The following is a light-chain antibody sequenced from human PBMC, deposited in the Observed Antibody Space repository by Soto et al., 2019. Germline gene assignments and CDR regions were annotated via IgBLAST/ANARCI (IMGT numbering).Light chain of an antibody. CDR3: SSYAGRNSFVV. CDR1: SSDVGGYNY. Sequence: QSALTQPRSVSGSPGQSVTISCTGTSSDVGGYNYVSWYQQHPGKAPKPMIYDVSKWPSGVPDRFSGSKSGNTASLTISGLQAEDEADYYCSSYAGRNSFVVFGGGTKVTVL. J-gene: IGLJ2*01. CDR2: DVS. V-gene: IGLV2-11*01.